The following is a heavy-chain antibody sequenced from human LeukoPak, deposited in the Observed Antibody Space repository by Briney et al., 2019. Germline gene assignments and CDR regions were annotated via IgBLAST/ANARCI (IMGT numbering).Heavy chain of an antibody. J-gene: IGHJ6*03. CDR1: GFTFSSYS. CDR2: ISSGSSYI. CDR3: ARGTYMDV. Sequence: GGSLRLSCAASGFTFSSYSRNWVRQAPGKGLEWVASISSGSSYIYYADSVKGRFTIFRDNAKNSLYLQMNSLRAEDRAVYYCARGTYMDVWGTGTTVTVSS. V-gene: IGHV3-21*01.